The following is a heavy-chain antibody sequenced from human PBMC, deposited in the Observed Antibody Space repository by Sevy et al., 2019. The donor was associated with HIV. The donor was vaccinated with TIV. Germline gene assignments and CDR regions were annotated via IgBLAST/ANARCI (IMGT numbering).Heavy chain of an antibody. D-gene: IGHD6-6*01. CDR1: GFTFSSYS. V-gene: IGHV3-21*01. CDR3: ARGFWRVEYSSSYHGRYFDY. CDR2: ISSSSSYI. Sequence: GGSLRLSCAASGFTFSSYSMNWVRQAPGKGLEWVSSISSSSSYIYYADSVKGRFTISRDNAKNSLYLQMNSLRAEDTAVYYCARGFWRVEYSSSYHGRYFDYWGQGTLVTVSS. J-gene: IGHJ4*02.